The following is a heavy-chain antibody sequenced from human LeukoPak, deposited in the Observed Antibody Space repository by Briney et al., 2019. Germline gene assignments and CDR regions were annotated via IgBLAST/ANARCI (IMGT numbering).Heavy chain of an antibody. D-gene: IGHD4-23*01. V-gene: IGHV1-69*13. CDR2: IIPIFGTA. CDR1: GYTFTSYG. Sequence: SVKVSCKASGYTFTSYGISWVRQAPGQGLEWMGGIIPIFGTANYAQKFQGRVTITADESTSTAYMELSSLRSEDTAVYYCARDGMTTVVTPHWFDPWGQGTLVTASS. CDR3: ARDGMTTVVTPHWFDP. J-gene: IGHJ5*02.